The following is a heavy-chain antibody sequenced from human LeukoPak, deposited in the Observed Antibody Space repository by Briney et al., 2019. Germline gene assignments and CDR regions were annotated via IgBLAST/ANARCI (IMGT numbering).Heavy chain of an antibody. CDR1: GYTFTSYG. V-gene: IGHV1-18*01. CDR3: ARDYPRSIAAAGTFPNFDY. J-gene: IGHJ4*02. D-gene: IGHD6-13*01. Sequence: ASVKVSCKASGYTFTSYGISWVRQAPGQGLEWMGWISAYNGNTNYAQKLQGRVTMTTDTSTSTAYMELRSLRSDDTAVYYCARDYPRSIAAAGTFPNFDYWGQGTLVTVSS. CDR2: ISAYNGNT.